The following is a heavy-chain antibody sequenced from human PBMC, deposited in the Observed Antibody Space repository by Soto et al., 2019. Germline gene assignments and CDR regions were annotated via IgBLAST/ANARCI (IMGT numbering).Heavy chain of an antibody. CDR2: INGSGGST. CDR1: GFTFSSYA. J-gene: IGHJ3*02. D-gene: IGHD2-15*01. CDR3: ASNDIVVVVAATFHSAFDI. Sequence: PGGSLRLSCAASGFTFSSYAMSWVRQAPGKGLEWVSAINGSGGSTYYADSVKGRFTISRDNSKNTLYLQMNSLRAEDTAVYYCASNDIVVVVAATFHSAFDIWGQGTMVTVSS. V-gene: IGHV3-23*01.